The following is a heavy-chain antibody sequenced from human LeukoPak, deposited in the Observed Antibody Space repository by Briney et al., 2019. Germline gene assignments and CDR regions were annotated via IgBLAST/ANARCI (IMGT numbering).Heavy chain of an antibody. Sequence: SVKVSCKASGYTFTSYDINWVRQAPGQGLEWMGGIIPIFGTANYAQKFQGRVTITADESTSTAYMELSSLRSEDTAVYYCARDHRSSGSSFDYWSQGTLVTVSS. CDR3: ARDHRSSGSSFDY. J-gene: IGHJ4*02. CDR2: IIPIFGTA. D-gene: IGHD1-26*01. CDR1: GYTFTSYD. V-gene: IGHV1-69*13.